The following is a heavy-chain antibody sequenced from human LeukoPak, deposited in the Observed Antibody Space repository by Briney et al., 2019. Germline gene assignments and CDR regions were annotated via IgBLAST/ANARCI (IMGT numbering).Heavy chain of an antibody. CDR3: AREPSLGSGVPYFDY. Sequence: PGRSLRLSCAASGFTFSSYGMHWVRQAPGKGLEWVVVISYDGSNKYYADSVKGRFTISRDNSKNTLYLQMNSLRAEDTAVYYCAREPSLGSGVPYFDYWGQGTLVTVSS. CDR1: GFTFSSYG. CDR2: ISYDGSNK. J-gene: IGHJ4*02. D-gene: IGHD2-2*01. V-gene: IGHV3-30*03.